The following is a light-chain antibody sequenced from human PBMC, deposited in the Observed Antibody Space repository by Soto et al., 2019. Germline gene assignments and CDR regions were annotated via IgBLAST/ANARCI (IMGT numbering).Light chain of an antibody. CDR2: LNTDGSH. J-gene: IGLJ2*01. V-gene: IGLV4-69*01. Sequence: QLVLTQSPSASASLGASVKLTCTLSSGHNNYAIAWHQQQPEKGPRYLMKLNTDGSHSKGDGIPDRFSGSSSGAERYLTISSLQSEDEADYYCQTWGAGPVVFGGGTSSPS. CDR1: SGHNNYA. CDR3: QTWGAGPVV.